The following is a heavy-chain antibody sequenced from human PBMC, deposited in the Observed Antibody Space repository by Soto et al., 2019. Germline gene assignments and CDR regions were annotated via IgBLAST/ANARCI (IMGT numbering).Heavy chain of an antibody. CDR1: GYTFTSYG. CDR3: ARVTYYYYVMDF. Sequence: ASVKVSCKASGYTFTSYGISWVRQAPGQGLEWMGWISAYNGNTNYAQKLQGRVTMTPDTSTSTAYMELRSLRSDDTAVYYCARVTYYYYVMDFWGQGTTVPVSS. V-gene: IGHV1-18*01. CDR2: ISAYNGNT. J-gene: IGHJ6*02.